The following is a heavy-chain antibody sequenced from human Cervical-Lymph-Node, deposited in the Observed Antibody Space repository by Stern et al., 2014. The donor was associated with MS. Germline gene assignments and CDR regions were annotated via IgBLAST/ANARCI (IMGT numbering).Heavy chain of an antibody. J-gene: IGHJ6*02. Sequence: QVQLVQSGAEVKKPGSSVTVSCKASGGIFSNYAISWVRQAPGQGLEWMGAFIPLFGTTFYAQKFQGRVTITADESTSTVYMDLSSLRTEDPAVYYCARDNHDNGKDVWGQGTTITVSS. D-gene: IGHD1-14*01. CDR1: GGIFSNYA. V-gene: IGHV1-69*01. CDR3: ARDNHDNGKDV. CDR2: FIPLFGTT.